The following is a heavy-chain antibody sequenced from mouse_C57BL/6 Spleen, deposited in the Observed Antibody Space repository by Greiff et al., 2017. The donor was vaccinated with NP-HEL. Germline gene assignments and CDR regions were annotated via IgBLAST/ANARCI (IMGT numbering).Heavy chain of an antibody. CDR2: IYPGSGST. D-gene: IGHD2-10*01. J-gene: IGHJ1*03. CDR3: ARSYYGKRYFDV. V-gene: IGHV1-55*01. Sequence: QVQLQQPGAELVKPGASVKMSCKASGYTFTSYWITWVKQRPGQGLEWIGDIYPGSGSTNYNEKFKSKATLTVDTSSSTAYMQLSSLTSEDSAVYYCARSYYGKRYFDVWGTGTTVTVSS. CDR1: GYTFTSYW.